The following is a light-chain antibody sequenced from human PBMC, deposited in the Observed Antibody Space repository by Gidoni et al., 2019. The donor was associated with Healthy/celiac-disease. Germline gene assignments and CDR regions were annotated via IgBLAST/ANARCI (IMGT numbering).Light chain of an antibody. J-gene: IGKJ5*01. CDR3: QQRSNWPSIT. Sequence: EIVLTQSPATLSLSPGERATLSCRASQSVSSYLAWYQQQPGQAPRLLIYDASTRATGIPARFSGSGSGTDFTLTISSLEHEDFAVYYCQQRSNWPSITFGQGTRLEIK. V-gene: IGKV3-11*01. CDR2: DAS. CDR1: QSVSSY.